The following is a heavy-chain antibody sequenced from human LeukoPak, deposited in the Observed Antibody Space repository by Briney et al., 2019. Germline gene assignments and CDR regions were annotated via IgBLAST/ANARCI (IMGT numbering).Heavy chain of an antibody. Sequence: PSETLSLTCTVPGASINSHYWSWIRQPAGKGLEWTGRTYISGSSNYNSSLQSRVTMSVDTSKNQFSLNLSSVTAADTAVYYCARALNPLPGTYYFDYWGQGTLVTVSS. CDR2: TYISGSS. J-gene: IGHJ4*02. D-gene: IGHD2-15*01. V-gene: IGHV4-4*07. CDR1: GASINSHY. CDR3: ARALNPLPGTYYFDY.